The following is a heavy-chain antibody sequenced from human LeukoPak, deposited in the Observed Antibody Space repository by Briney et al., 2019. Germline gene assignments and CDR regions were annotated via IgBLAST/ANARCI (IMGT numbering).Heavy chain of an antibody. CDR1: GGSISSYY. Sequence: PSETLSLTCTVSGGSISSYYWGWIRQPPGKGLEWIGYIHYSGSTSYNPSLRSRVTISVDTSKNQFSLKLSSVTAADTAVYYCARLTNYGSGNYYNDYWGQGTLLTVSS. CDR2: IHYSGST. V-gene: IGHV4-59*01. CDR3: ARLTNYGSGNYYNDY. J-gene: IGHJ4*02. D-gene: IGHD3-10*01.